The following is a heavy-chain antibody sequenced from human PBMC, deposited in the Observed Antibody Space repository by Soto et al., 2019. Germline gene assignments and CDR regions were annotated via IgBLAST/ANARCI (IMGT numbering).Heavy chain of an antibody. CDR2: IYYTGST. CDR1: GGSISSGDYY. D-gene: IGHD2-2*01. V-gene: IGHV4-30-4*01. Sequence: QVQLQESGPGLVKPLQTLSLTCTVSGGSISSGDYYWSWIRQPPGKGLEWIGYIYYTGSTYYNPSLKSRLTIPVDTSKNQFSLKLTSVTAAYTAVYFCARYQKGPFDYWGQGTLVTVSS. J-gene: IGHJ4*02. CDR3: ARYQKGPFDY.